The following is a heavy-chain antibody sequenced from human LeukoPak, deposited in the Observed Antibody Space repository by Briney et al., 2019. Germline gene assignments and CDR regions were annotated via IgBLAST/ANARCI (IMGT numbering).Heavy chain of an antibody. Sequence: ASVKVSCKASGYTFTAYYIHWVRQAPGHGLEWMGWINPNSGGTNYAQRFQGRVTMTRDTSISTAYMELSRLRSDDTAIYYCARPSCSSTSCGADYWGQGTLVTVSS. CDR3: ARPSCSSTSCGADY. V-gene: IGHV1-2*02. J-gene: IGHJ4*02. CDR1: GYTFTAYY. CDR2: INPNSGGT. D-gene: IGHD2-2*01.